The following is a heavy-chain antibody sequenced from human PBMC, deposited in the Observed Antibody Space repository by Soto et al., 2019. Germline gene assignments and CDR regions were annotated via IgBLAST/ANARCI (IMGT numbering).Heavy chain of an antibody. Sequence: PSETLSLTCTVSGGSISSYYWSWIRQPPGKGLEWIGYIYYSGSTYYNPSLKSRVTISVDTSKNQFSLKLSSVTAADTAVYYCARGPFSYLYVYWGQGTLVTVSS. CDR1: GGSISSYY. CDR3: ARGPFSYLYVY. J-gene: IGHJ4*02. V-gene: IGHV4-59*08. CDR2: IYYSGST. D-gene: IGHD1-26*01.